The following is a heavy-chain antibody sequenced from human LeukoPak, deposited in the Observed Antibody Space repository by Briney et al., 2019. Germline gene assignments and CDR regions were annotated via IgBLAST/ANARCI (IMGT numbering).Heavy chain of an antibody. CDR3: ARAGSSGYYWGYLDY. D-gene: IGHD3-22*01. CDR1: GDSISSGSYY. CDR2: IYYSGST. J-gene: IGHJ4*02. V-gene: IGHV4-61*01. Sequence: PSETLSLTCTVSGDSISSGSYYWSWIRQPPGKGLEWIGYIYYSGSTNYNPSLKSRVTISVDTSKNQFSLKLTSVTAADTAVYYCARAGSSGYYWGYLDYWGQGTLVTVSS.